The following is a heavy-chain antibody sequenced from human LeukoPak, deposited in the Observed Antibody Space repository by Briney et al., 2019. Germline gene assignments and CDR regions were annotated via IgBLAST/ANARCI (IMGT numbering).Heavy chain of an antibody. Sequence: PGGSLRLSCAASGFTFSSSAMSWVRQAPGKGLEWVSAISNNGGYTYYADSVQGRFTISRDNSKSTLCLQMNSLRAEDTAVYYCAKSPHYYGSGVYFDYWGQGTLVTVSS. CDR2: ISNNGGYT. V-gene: IGHV3-23*01. J-gene: IGHJ4*02. CDR1: GFTFSSSA. CDR3: AKSPHYYGSGVYFDY. D-gene: IGHD3-10*01.